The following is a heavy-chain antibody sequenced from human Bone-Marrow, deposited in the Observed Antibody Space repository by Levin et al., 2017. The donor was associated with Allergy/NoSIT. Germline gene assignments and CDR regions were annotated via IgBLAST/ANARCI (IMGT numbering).Heavy chain of an antibody. Sequence: SVKVSCKASGGTFSSYAISWVRQAPGQGLEWMGGIIPIFGTANYAQKFQGRVTITADESTSTAYMELSSLRSEDTAVYYCARAPGGRLEGRGMGYYYDGMDVWGQGTTVTVSS. D-gene: IGHD1-1*01. V-gene: IGHV1-69*13. CDR1: GGTFSSYA. J-gene: IGHJ6*02. CDR2: IIPIFGTA. CDR3: ARAPGGRLEGRGMGYYYDGMDV.